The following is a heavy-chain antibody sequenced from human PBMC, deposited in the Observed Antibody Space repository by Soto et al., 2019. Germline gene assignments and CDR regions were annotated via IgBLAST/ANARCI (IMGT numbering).Heavy chain of an antibody. D-gene: IGHD2-8*01. CDR1: GFTFSGSA. Sequence: EVQLVESGGGLVQPGGSLKLSCAASGFTFSGSAMHWVRQASGKGLEWVGRIRSKANSYATAYAASVKGRFTISRDDSKNTAYLQMNSPKTEDTAVYYCTRRRCTNGVCYTDYWGQGTLVTVSS. CDR2: IRSKANSYAT. V-gene: IGHV3-73*01. J-gene: IGHJ4*02. CDR3: TRRRCTNGVCYTDY.